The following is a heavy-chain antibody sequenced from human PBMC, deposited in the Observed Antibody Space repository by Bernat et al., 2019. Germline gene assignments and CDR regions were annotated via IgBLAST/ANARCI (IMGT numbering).Heavy chain of an antibody. CDR1: GFTVSSTY. J-gene: IGHJ4*02. CDR3: AREGYSYGPLDY. Sequence: VQLVESGGDLVQPGGSLRLSCAASGFTVSSTYMSWVRQAPGKGLEWVSVIYSSGSTYYAESVKGRFTISRDNSKNTLYLQMNSLGVEDTAFYYCAREGYSYGPLDYWGQGTLVTVSA. V-gene: IGHV3-66*01. D-gene: IGHD5-18*01. CDR2: IYSSGST.